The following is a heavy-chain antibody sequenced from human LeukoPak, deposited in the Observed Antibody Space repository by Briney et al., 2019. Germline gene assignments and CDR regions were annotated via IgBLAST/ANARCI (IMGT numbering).Heavy chain of an antibody. V-gene: IGHV3-66*01. D-gene: IGHD3-16*02. CDR2: IYSGGST. J-gene: IGHJ4*02. CDR3: ARSYLWGSHRYFDY. CDR1: GFTVSSNY. Sequence: GGSLRLSCAASGFTVSSNYMSWVRQAPGKGLEWVSVIYSGGSTYYADSVKGRFTISRDNSKNTLYLQMNSLRAEDTAVYYCARSYLWGSHRYFDYWGQGTLVTVSS.